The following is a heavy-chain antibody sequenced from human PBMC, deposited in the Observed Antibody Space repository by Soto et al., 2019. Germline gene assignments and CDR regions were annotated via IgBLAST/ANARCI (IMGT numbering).Heavy chain of an antibody. J-gene: IGHJ4*02. D-gene: IGHD3-22*01. CDR1: GFTFSSYG. CDR3: ARGYYYDSSDSSDY. Sequence: PGGSLRLSCAASGFTFSSYGMHWVRQAPGKGLEWVAVIWYDGSNKYYADSVKGRFTISRDNSKNTLYLQMNSLRAEDTAVYYCARGYYYDSSDSSDYWGQGTLVTVSS. V-gene: IGHV3-33*01. CDR2: IWYDGSNK.